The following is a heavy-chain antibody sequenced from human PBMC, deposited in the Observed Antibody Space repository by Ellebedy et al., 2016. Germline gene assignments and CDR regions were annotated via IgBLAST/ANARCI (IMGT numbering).Heavy chain of an antibody. CDR2: IKQDGSEK. Sequence: GESLKISXAASGFTFSSYWMSWVRQAPGKGLEWVANIKQDGSEKYYVDSVKGRFTISRDNAKNSLYLQMNSLRAEDTAVYYCARRHDFWSPHWFNPWGQGTLVTVSS. J-gene: IGHJ5*02. CDR1: GFTFSSYW. V-gene: IGHV3-7*01. CDR3: ARRHDFWSPHWFNP. D-gene: IGHD3-3*01.